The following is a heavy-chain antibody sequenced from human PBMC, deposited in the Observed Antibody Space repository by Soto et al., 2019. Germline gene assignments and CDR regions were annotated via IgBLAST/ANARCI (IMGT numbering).Heavy chain of an antibody. J-gene: IGHJ4*02. CDR2: IVPIVGTT. V-gene: IGHV1-69*12. D-gene: IGHD5-12*01. CDR3: VRVVAIPGYPDH. CDR1: GGTFSSYA. Sequence: QVQLVQSGAEVRQPASSVKVSCKTSGGTFSSYAISWARQAPGQGLEWMGGIVPIVGTTTYAQKFQGRVTITADEATSTAYMQLSSLRSDDTAVYYCVRVVAIPGYPDHWGQGTLVTVSS.